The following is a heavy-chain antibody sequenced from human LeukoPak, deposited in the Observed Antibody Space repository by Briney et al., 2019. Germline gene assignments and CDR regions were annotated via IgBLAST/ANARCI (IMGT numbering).Heavy chain of an antibody. CDR2: ISGSGGST. D-gene: IGHD3-10*01. V-gene: IGHV3-23*01. Sequence: GGSLRLSCAASGFTFSSYAMSWVRQAPGKGLEWGSAISGSGGSTYYADSVKGRFTISRDNSKNTPYLQMNSLRAADTAVYYCAKSGDYYGSGSPFDYWGQGTLVTVSS. CDR1: GFTFSSYA. J-gene: IGHJ4*02. CDR3: AKSGDYYGSGSPFDY.